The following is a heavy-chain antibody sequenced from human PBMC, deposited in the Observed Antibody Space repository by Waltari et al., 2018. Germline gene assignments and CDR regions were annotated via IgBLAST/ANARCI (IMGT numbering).Heavy chain of an antibody. CDR2: IHLSGGT. J-gene: IGHJ6*03. CDR3: GIVRATNYYYYYMDV. V-gene: IGHV4-38-2*01. D-gene: IGHD1-26*01. CDR1: GYSISRGYY. Sequence: QVQLQESGPGLVKPSETLSLTCAVSGYSISRGYYWGGIRQPPGKGLEWIGSIHLSGGTYYNPSLKSRVTISVDTSKNQFSLTLSSVTAADTAVYYCGIVRATNYYYYYMDVWGKGTTVTVSS.